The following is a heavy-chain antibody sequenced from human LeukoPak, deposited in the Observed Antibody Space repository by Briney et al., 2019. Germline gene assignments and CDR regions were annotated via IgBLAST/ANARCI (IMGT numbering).Heavy chain of an antibody. J-gene: IGHJ6*03. Sequence: GGSLRLSCAASGFTFSSYWMSWVRQAPGKGLEWVANIKQDGSEKYYVDSVKGRFTISRDNAKNSLYLQMNSLRAEDTAVYYCAKKGDNYYGSGSYFTDYYYYMDVWGKGTTVTVSS. V-gene: IGHV3-7*03. CDR2: IKQDGSEK. CDR1: GFTFSSYW. D-gene: IGHD3-10*01. CDR3: AKKGDNYYGSGSYFTDYYYYMDV.